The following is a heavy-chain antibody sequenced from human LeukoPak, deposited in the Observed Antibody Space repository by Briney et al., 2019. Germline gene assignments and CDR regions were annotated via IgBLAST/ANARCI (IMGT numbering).Heavy chain of an antibody. CDR1: GGSISSGNYY. D-gene: IGHD6-13*01. J-gene: IGHJ4*02. Sequence: SQTLSLTCTVSGGSISSGNYYWSWIRQPPGKGLEWIGYIYYSGSTYYNPSLKSRVTISADTSKNQFSLKLSSVTAADTAVYYCAREGSSWPIDYWGQGTLVTVSS. CDR3: AREGSSWPIDY. V-gene: IGHV4-30-4*08. CDR2: IYYSGST.